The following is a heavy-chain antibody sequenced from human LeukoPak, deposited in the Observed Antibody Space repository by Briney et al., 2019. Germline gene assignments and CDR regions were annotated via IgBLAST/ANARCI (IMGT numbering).Heavy chain of an antibody. CDR3: ARGGYDFWSGYYTGDFPAY. J-gene: IGHJ4*02. Sequence: ASVKVSCKASGYTFTGYYMHWVRQAPGQGLEWMGWINPNSGGTNYAQKFQGRVTMTRDTSISTAYMELSRLRSDDTAVYYCARGGYDFWSGYYTGDFPAYWGQGTLVTVSS. CDR2: INPNSGGT. CDR1: GYTFTGYY. D-gene: IGHD3-3*01. V-gene: IGHV1-2*02.